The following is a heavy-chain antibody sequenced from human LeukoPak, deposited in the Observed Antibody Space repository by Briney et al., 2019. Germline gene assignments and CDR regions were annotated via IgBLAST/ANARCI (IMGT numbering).Heavy chain of an antibody. CDR3: ARAMARMATIPFDY. J-gene: IGHJ4*02. D-gene: IGHD5-24*01. CDR1: GFTFSSYE. CDR2: ISSSGSTI. V-gene: IGHV3-48*03. Sequence: PGGSLRLSCAASGFTFSSYEMNWVRQAPGKGLEWVSYISSSGSTIYYADSVKGRFTIPRDNAKNSLYLQMNSLRAEDTALYYCARAMARMATIPFDYWGRGSLVTVSS.